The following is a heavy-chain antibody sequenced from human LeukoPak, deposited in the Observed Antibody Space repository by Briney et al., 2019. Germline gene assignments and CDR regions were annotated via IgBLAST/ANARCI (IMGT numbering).Heavy chain of an antibody. CDR1: GFNFSSYA. CDR3: AKVLGYCSSTSCWGYFDY. J-gene: IGHJ4*02. Sequence: GGSLRLSCAASGFNFSSYAMSWVRQAPGKGLEWVSAISGSGGSTYYADSVKGRFTISRDNSKNTLYLQMNSLRAEDTAVYYCAKVLGYCSSTSCWGYFDYWGQGTLVTVSS. V-gene: IGHV3-23*01. D-gene: IGHD2-2*01. CDR2: ISGSGGST.